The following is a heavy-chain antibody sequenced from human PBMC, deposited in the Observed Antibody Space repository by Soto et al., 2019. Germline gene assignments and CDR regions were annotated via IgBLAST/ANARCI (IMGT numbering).Heavy chain of an antibody. J-gene: IGHJ6*02. Sequence: VQLVESGGGLVQPGRSLRLSCAASGFTFDDYAMHWVRQAPGKGLEWVSGISWNSGSIGYADSVKGRFTISRDNAKNSLYLQMNSLRAEDTALYYCAKDKGGDYSYYYYGMDVWGQGTTVTVSS. CDR3: AKDKGGDYSYYYYGMDV. V-gene: IGHV3-9*01. CDR2: ISWNSGSI. D-gene: IGHD4-17*01. CDR1: GFTFDDYA.